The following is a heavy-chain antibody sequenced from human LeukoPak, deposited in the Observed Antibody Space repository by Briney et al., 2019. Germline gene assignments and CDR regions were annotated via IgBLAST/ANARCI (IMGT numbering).Heavy chain of an antibody. CDR1: GFTFSSYA. CDR3: AKDSWDIVVVVAARVLDY. Sequence: GGSLRLSCAASGFTFSSYAMHWVRQAPGKGLEWVAVISYDGSNKYYADSVKGRFTISRDNSKNTLYLQMNSPRAEDTAVYYCAKDSWDIVVVVAARVLDYWGQGTLVTVSS. V-gene: IGHV3-30*04. CDR2: ISYDGSNK. D-gene: IGHD2-15*01. J-gene: IGHJ4*02.